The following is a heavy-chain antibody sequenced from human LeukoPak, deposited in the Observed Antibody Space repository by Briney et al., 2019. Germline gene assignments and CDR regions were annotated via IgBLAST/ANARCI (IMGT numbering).Heavy chain of an antibody. V-gene: IGHV4-4*02. J-gene: IGHJ4*02. CDR2: IHASGRT. D-gene: IGHD3-9*01. CDR1: GGSVNDRDW. Sequence: SETLSLTCDVSGGSVNDRDWWTWVRQPPGKGLEWLGEIHASGRTNCNPSLKSRVTISINKSKNQFFLNLGSVTAADTAVYYCGRADFGWNPADYWGQGTLVIVSS. CDR3: GRADFGWNPADY.